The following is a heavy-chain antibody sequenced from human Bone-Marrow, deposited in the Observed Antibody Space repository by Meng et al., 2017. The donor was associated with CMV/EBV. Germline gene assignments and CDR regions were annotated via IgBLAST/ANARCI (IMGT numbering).Heavy chain of an antibody. Sequence: GESLKISCAASGFTGSSNYMSWVRQAPGKGLECVSVFYSSGITYYADSVKGRFTISSDNSKTTLYLQMNSLRAEDTAVYYCTTGRALAVYYYYYGMDVWGQGTTVTVSS. CDR3: TTGRALAVYYYYYGMDV. J-gene: IGHJ6*02. CDR1: GFTGSSNY. D-gene: IGHD6-19*01. V-gene: IGHV3-53*01. CDR2: FYSSGIT.